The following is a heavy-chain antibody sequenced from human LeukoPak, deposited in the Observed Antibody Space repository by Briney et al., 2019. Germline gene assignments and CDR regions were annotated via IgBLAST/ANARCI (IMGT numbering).Heavy chain of an antibody. CDR2: INPNSGGT. CDR3: TRGSSTAYSGDY. V-gene: IGHV1-2*02. Sequence: ASVKVSCKASGYTFTGYYMHWVRQAPGQGLEWMGWINPNSGGTNYAQKFQGRVTMTRDTSISTVYMELRSLRSDDAAVYYCTRGSSTAYSGDYWGQGTLVTVSS. CDR1: GYTFTGYY. D-gene: IGHD3-22*01. J-gene: IGHJ4*02.